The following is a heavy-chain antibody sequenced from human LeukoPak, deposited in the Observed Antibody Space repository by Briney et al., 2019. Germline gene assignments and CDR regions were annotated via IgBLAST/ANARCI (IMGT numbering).Heavy chain of an antibody. CDR1: GFTFGNYG. Sequence: GGSLRLSCAASGFTFGNYGMSWVRQAPGKGLEWVSGINWNGGSTGYADSVEGRFTISRDNAKNSQYPQMNSLRVEDTALYYCARAQTYGDSRLLLDYWGQGTLVTVSS. CDR3: ARAQTYGDSRLLLDY. D-gene: IGHD2-21*02. J-gene: IGHJ4*02. V-gene: IGHV3-20*04. CDR2: INWNGGST.